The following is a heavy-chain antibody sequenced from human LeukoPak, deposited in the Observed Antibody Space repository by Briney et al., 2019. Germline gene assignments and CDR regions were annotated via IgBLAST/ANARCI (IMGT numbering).Heavy chain of an antibody. J-gene: IGHJ5*02. V-gene: IGHV3-30*19. CDR1: GFTFSSYG. CDR3: ARDQGFRWFDP. CDR2: ISYDGSNK. D-gene: IGHD2/OR15-2a*01. Sequence: GGSLRLSCAASGFTFSSYGMHWVRQAPGKGLEWVAVISYDGSNKYYADSVKGRFTISRDNSKNTLYLQMNSLRAEDTAVYYCARDQGFRWFDPWGQGTLVTVSS.